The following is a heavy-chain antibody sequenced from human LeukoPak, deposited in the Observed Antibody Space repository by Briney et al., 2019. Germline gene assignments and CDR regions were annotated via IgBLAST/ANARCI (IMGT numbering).Heavy chain of an antibody. Sequence: GESLKISCKGSGYTFTNYWIGWVRQMPGKGLEWMGIIYPADSDTRCSPSFQGQVTISADKSISTAYLQWSSLKASDTAIYYCARQVAVADMDVWGQGTTVTVSS. D-gene: IGHD6-19*01. CDR2: IYPADSDT. J-gene: IGHJ6*02. CDR3: ARQVAVADMDV. V-gene: IGHV5-51*01. CDR1: GYTFTNYW.